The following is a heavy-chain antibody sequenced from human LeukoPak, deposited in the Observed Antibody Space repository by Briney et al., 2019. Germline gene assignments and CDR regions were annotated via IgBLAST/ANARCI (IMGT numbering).Heavy chain of an antibody. V-gene: IGHV4-34*01. CDR3: ARRGITMVRGPHAYFDY. D-gene: IGHD3-10*01. Sequence: SETLPLTCAVYGGSFSGYYWSWIRQPPGKGLEWIGEINHSGSTNYNPSLKSRVTISVDTSKNQFSLKLSSVTAADTAVYYCARRGITMVRGPHAYFDYWGQGTLVTVSS. J-gene: IGHJ4*02. CDR2: INHSGST. CDR1: GGSFSGYY.